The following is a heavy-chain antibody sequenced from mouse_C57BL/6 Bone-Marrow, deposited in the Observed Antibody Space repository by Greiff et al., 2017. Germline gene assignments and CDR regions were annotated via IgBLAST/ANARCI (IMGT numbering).Heavy chain of an antibody. V-gene: IGHV5-6*01. Sequence: EVKVVESGGDLVKPGGSLKLSCAASGFTFSSYGMSWVRQTPDKRLEWVATISSGGSYTYYPDSVKGRFTISRDNAKNTLYLQMSSLKSEDTAMYYCARPYYYGSKGYFDVWGTGTTVTVSS. D-gene: IGHD1-1*01. CDR2: ISSGGSYT. CDR3: ARPYYYGSKGYFDV. J-gene: IGHJ1*03. CDR1: GFTFSSYG.